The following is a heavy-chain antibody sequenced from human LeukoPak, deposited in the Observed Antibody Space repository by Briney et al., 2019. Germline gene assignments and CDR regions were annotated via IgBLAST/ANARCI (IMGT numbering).Heavy chain of an antibody. CDR2: IYYSGST. CDR3: ARDRVTRLRNWFDP. Sequence: SETLSLTCTVSGGSISSGDYYWSWIRQPPGKGLEWIGYIYYSGSTYYNPSLKSRVTISVDTSKNQFSLKLSSVTAADTAVYYCARDRVTRLRNWFDPWGQGTLVTVSS. J-gene: IGHJ5*02. V-gene: IGHV4-30-4*01. D-gene: IGHD3-3*01. CDR1: GGSISSGDYY.